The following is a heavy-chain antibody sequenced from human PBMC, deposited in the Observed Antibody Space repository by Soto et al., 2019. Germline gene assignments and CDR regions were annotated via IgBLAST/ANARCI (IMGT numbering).Heavy chain of an antibody. D-gene: IGHD3-16*02. J-gene: IGHJ4*02. CDR1: GGSISSYY. CDR3: ASSEGGLHLGELSPHFDY. CDR2: IYYSGST. V-gene: IGHV4-59*08. Sequence: QVQLQESGPGLVKPSETLSLTCTVSGGSISSYYWSWIRQPPGKGLEWIGYIYYSGSTNYNPSLKSRVTISVDTSKNQFSLKLSSVTAADTAVYYCASSEGGLHLGELSPHFDYWGQGTLVTVSS.